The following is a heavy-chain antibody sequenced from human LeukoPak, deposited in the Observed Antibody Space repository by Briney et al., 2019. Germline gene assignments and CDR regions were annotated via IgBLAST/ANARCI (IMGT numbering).Heavy chain of an antibody. CDR2: ISSGGNT. D-gene: IGHD3-22*01. CDR3: AKHLGGNYFDRPFDY. V-gene: IGHV3-23*01. CDR1: GFSFSDNA. J-gene: IGHJ4*02. Sequence: GGSLRLSCAASGFSFSDNAMTWVRQAPGKGLEWVAVISSGGNTKYADSEKGRFSISRDNSKNTLYLQMNSLRAEDTAVYYRAKHLGGNYFDRPFDYWGQGTLVTVSS.